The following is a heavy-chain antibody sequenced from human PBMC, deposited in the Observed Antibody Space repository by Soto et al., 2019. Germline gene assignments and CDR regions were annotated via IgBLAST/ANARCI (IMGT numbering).Heavy chain of an antibody. D-gene: IGHD3-3*01. J-gene: IGHJ6*02. V-gene: IGHV5-10-1*01. Sequence: GEYLKISCKGSAYSFTSYWISWVRQMPAKGLEWMGRIDPSDSYTNYIPSFQGHVTISADKYISTAYLQWSSLYASDTAMYYCASASPSMTISGVVPADYYGMDVWGQGTTVTVSS. CDR3: ASASPSMTISGVVPADYYGMDV. CDR1: AYSFTSYW. CDR2: IDPSDSYT.